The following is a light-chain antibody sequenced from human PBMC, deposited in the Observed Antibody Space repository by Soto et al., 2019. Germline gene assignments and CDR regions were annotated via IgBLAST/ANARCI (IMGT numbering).Light chain of an antibody. CDR1: ESVSSSY. CDR2: GAS. V-gene: IGKV3-20*01. Sequence: IVLTQSPGTLSLSPGDRATLSCRASESVSSSYLAWYQQKPGQAPRLLIYGASSRATGIPDRFSGSGSGTDFTLTISRLEPEDFAVYFCQQYAGSPRTFGQGTKVDNK. CDR3: QQYAGSPRT. J-gene: IGKJ1*01.